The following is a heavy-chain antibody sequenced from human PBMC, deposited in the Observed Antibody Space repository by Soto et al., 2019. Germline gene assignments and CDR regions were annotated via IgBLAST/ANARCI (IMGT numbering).Heavy chain of an antibody. J-gene: IGHJ3*01. CDR1: GFTLSNFG. D-gene: IGHD1-26*01. CDR3: AQGHVGGIHSQLDL. CDR2: ISSDGKTE. Sequence: QVQLVESGGGVIQPGGSRRLSCGASGFTLSNFGVHWVRQAPGKGPEWVGAISSDGKTESYGASVRGRFTVSRDNSQNRVFLQMNSLRSDDTGVYYCAQGHVGGIHSQLDLWGQGTMVTVSS. V-gene: IGHV3-30*18.